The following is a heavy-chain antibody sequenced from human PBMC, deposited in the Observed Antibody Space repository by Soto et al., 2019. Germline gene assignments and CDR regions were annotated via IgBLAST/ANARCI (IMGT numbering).Heavy chain of an antibody. Sequence: ASVKVSCKASGFTFTSSAVQWVRQARGQRLEWIGWIVVGSGNTNYAQKFQERVTITRDMSTSTAYMELSSLRSEDTAVYYCAADRVLGQLGSGMDVWGQGTTVTVSS. V-gene: IGHV1-58*01. CDR1: GFTFTSSA. CDR3: AADRVLGQLGSGMDV. CDR2: IVVGSGNT. J-gene: IGHJ6*02. D-gene: IGHD6-6*01.